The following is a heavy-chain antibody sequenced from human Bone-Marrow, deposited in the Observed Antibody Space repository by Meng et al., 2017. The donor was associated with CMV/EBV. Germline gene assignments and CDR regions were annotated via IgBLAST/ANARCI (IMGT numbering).Heavy chain of an antibody. CDR2: IIPILGIT. Sequence: SVKVSCKASGGTFSSYTISWVRQAPGQGLEWMGRIIPILGITNYAQKFQGRVTITADKSTSTAYMELSSLRSEDTAVYYCAAIWSGYYLDDWGQGTLVTVSS. V-gene: IGHV1-69*02. J-gene: IGHJ4*02. CDR3: AAIWSGYYLDD. CDR1: GGTFSSYT. D-gene: IGHD3-3*01.